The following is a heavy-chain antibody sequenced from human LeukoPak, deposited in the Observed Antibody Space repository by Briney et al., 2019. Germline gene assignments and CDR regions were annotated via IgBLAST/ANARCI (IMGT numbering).Heavy chain of an antibody. CDR3: TRSNIVGAPRPFDY. CDR1: GGSISSGDYY. V-gene: IGHV4-30-4*08. Sequence: PSQTLSLTCTVSGGSISSGDYYWRWIRQPPGKGLEGIGYIYYSGSTYYNPSLKSRVTISVDTSKNQFSLKLSSVTAADTAVYYCTRSNIVGAPRPFDYWGQGTLVTVSS. CDR2: IYYSGST. D-gene: IGHD1-26*01. J-gene: IGHJ4*02.